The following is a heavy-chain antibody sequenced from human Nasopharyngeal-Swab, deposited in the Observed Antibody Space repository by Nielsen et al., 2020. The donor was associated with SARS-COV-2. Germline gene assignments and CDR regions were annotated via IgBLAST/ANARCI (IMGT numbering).Heavy chain of an antibody. Sequence: WIRQPPGKGLEWIGYIYYSGSTNYNPSLKSRVIISVDTSKNQFSLKLSSVTAADTAVYYCASTDCRGGSCFSHYYYYMDVWGKGTTVTVSS. V-gene: IGHV4-59*01. CDR2: IYYSGST. CDR3: ASTDCRGGSCFSHYYYYMDV. D-gene: IGHD2-15*01. J-gene: IGHJ6*03.